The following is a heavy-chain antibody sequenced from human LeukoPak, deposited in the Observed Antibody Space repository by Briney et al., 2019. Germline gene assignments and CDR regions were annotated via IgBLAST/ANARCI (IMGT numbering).Heavy chain of an antibody. CDR2: INQSGRI. CDR1: DGPFSGHY. D-gene: IGHD3-3*01. J-gene: IGHJ6*04. V-gene: IGHV4-34*01. CDR3: SRGEDKAPWNYGMDV. Sequence: PSETLSLTCAVYDGPFSGHYWTWIRQPPGKGLEWIGEINQSGRISYNPSLKSRVTILGDTSKNQFSLKLSSVTAADTALYYCSRGEDKAPWNYGMDVWGKGTTVTVSS.